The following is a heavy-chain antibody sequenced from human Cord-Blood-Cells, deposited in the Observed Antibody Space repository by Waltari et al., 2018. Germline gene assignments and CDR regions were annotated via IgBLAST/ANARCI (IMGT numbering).Heavy chain of an antibody. D-gene: IGHD3-22*01. Sequence: DVQLVESGGGLVQRDRSLSLSCAAFGFTFDDYAMHWVRQAPGKGWEWVSGISWNSGSIGYAESVKGRFTISRDNAKNSLYLQMNSLRAEDTALYYCAKRLITMIAFDIWGQGTMVTVSS. CDR3: AKRLITMIAFDI. V-gene: IGHV3-9*01. J-gene: IGHJ3*02. CDR2: ISWNSGSI. CDR1: GFTFDDYA.